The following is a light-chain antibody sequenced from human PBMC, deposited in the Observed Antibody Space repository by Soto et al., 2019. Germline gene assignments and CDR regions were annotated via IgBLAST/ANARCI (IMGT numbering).Light chain of an antibody. J-gene: IGKJ2*01. CDR3: NQFNSYFMYT. Sequence: AIQLTQSPSFLSASVGDRVTITCRASQGISSALAWYQQKPGKAPKLLIYDASSLESGVPSRFSGSGSCAEYSLIISSLLHEASVAHYCNQFNSYFMYTFGQATQLEIK. CDR1: QGISSA. CDR2: DAS. V-gene: IGKV1-13*02.